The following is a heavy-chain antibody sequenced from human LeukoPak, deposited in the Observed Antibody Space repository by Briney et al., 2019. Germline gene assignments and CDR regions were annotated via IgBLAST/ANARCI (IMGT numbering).Heavy chain of an antibody. CDR3: AREVVSSPSYFDS. V-gene: IGHV3-53*01. CDR1: GFTVSSSY. Sequence: GGPLRLSCAASGFTVSSSYMYWVRQAPGKGLEWVSFFYRGDSTYYAESVRGRFTISRDNSKNTLYLLMNSLIPEDTAVYYCAREVVSSPSYFDSWGQGTLVTVSS. D-gene: IGHD2-15*01. CDR2: FYRGDST. J-gene: IGHJ4*02.